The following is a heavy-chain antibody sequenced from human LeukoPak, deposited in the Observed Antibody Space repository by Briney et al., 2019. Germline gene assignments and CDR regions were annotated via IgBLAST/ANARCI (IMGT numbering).Heavy chain of an antibody. J-gene: IGHJ5*02. D-gene: IGHD3-10*01. CDR3: ARGGFSLVRGVITWFDP. V-gene: IGHV4-4*07. CDR2: IYTSGST. CDR1: GDSISTFY. Sequence: SETLSLTCTVFGDSISTFYWSWIRQPAGKGLEWIGRIYTSGSTNYNPSLKSRVTMSVDTSKNQFSLKLSSVTAADTAVYYCARGGFSLVRGVITWFDPWGQGTLVTVSS.